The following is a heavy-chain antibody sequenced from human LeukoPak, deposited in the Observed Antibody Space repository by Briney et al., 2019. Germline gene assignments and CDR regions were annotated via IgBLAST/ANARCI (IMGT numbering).Heavy chain of an antibody. CDR3: AKTAGFVSSGWYY. D-gene: IGHD6-19*01. V-gene: IGHV3-30-3*02. CDR2: ISYDGSNK. CDR1: GFTFSSYA. Sequence: PGGSLRLSCAASGFTFSSYAMHWVRQAPGKGLEWVAVISYDGSNKYYADSVKGRFTISRDNSKNTLYLQMNSLRAEDTAVYYCAKTAGFVSSGWYYWGQGTLVTVSS. J-gene: IGHJ4*02.